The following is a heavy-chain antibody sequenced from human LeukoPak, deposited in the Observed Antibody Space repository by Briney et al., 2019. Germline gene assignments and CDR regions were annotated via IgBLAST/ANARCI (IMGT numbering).Heavy chain of an antibody. V-gene: IGHV4-4*07. CDR1: GGSISIYY. J-gene: IGHJ3*02. CDR2: KYARGSS. Sequence: SETLSLTCTVSGGSISIYYWSWIRQPAGKGLEWIGRKYARGSSNYNPPVQSRVTMSVDTSKNQFSLKLRSVTAADTAVYYCARGRYCSADICTGGDSFDIWAKGQWSPSLQ. CDR3: ARGRYCSADICTGGDSFDI. D-gene: IGHD2-15*01.